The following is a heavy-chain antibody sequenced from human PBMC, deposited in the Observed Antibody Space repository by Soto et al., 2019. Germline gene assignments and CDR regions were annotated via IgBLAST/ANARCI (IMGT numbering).Heavy chain of an antibody. V-gene: IGHV4-39*01. CDR1: GGSITAFSNS. J-gene: IGHJ3*01. CDR3: SYGSPSDTGACHV. CDR2: VYLGGTT. Sequence: HLQLLESGPGLVKPTETLSITCTVSGGSITAFSNSWVWVRQPPGKGLEWLATVYLGGTTYYNPSIKSRVSTSLQTSTNQFSLRLASVTSADTAVFFCSYGSPSDTGACHVLGQGTVVTVSS. D-gene: IGHD3-10*01.